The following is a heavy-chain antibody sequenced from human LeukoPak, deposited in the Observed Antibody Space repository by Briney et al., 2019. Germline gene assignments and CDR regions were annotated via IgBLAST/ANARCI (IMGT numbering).Heavy chain of an antibody. J-gene: IGHJ4*02. Sequence: PGGSLRLSCAASGFTFTSYAMSWVRQAPGKGLEWVSSISSSSSYIYYADSVKGRFTISRDNAKNSLYLQMNSLRAEDTAVYYCARVSDSSGYYYTSYWGQGTLVTVSS. CDR2: ISSSSSYI. CDR1: GFTFTSYA. V-gene: IGHV3-21*01. CDR3: ARVSDSSGYYYTSY. D-gene: IGHD3-22*01.